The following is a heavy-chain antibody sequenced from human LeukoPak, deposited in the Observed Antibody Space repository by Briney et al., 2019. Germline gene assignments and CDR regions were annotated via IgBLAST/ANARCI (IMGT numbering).Heavy chain of an antibody. V-gene: IGHV4-4*07. CDR1: GGSISSYY. D-gene: IGHD3-10*01. J-gene: IGHJ5*02. CDR2: IYTSGST. CDR3: ARDRRMPGGFGELLDWFDP. Sequence: KPSETLSLTCTVSGGSISSYYWSWIRQPAGKGLEWIGRIYTSGSTNYNPSLKSRVTMSVDTSKNQFSLKLSSVTAADTAVYYCARDRRMPGGFGELLDWFDPWGQETLVTVSS.